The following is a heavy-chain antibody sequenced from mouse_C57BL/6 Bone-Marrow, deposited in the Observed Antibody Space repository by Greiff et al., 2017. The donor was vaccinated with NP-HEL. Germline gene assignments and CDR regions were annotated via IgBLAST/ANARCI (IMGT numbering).Heavy chain of an antibody. J-gene: IGHJ3*01. CDR2: IYPRSGNT. D-gene: IGHD3-2*02. CDR3: ARQLRLPFAY. CDR1: GYTFTSYG. Sequence: VQLQQSGAELVRPGASVKLSCKASGYTFTSYGISWVKQRTGQGLEWIGEIYPRSGNTYYNEKFKGKATLTADKSSSTAYMKLSSLTSEDSAVYFCARQLRLPFAYWGQGTLVTVSA. V-gene: IGHV1-81*01.